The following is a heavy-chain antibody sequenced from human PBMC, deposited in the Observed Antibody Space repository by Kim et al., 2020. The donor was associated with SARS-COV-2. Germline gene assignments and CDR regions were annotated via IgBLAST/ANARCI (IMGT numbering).Heavy chain of an antibody. Sequence: VSVKVSCKASGYTFSGYYMHWVRQAPGQGLEWMGRINPNSGNTNYAQKFQGRVTMTRDTSISTAYMELSSLRSDDTAVYYCARETQQLGFDYWGQGTLVTVSS. CDR1: GYTFSGYY. V-gene: IGHV1-2*06. J-gene: IGHJ4*02. CDR3: ARETQQLGFDY. D-gene: IGHD6-13*01. CDR2: INPNSGNT.